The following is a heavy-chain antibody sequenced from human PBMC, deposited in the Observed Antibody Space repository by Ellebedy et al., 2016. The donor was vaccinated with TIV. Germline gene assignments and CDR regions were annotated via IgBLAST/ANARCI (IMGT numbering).Heavy chain of an antibody. D-gene: IGHD6-19*01. CDR1: GFIFSSYT. CDR2: IDGSSSYI. V-gene: IGHV3-21*01. J-gene: IGHJ4*02. CDR3: AGPYSSGWYGPGY. Sequence: GGSLRLSXAASGFIFSSYTMNWVRQAPGNGLEWVSSIDGSSSYINYADSVKGRFTISRDNAKNSLYLQMNSLRTEDTAVYYCAGPYSSGWYGPGYWGQGTLVTVSS.